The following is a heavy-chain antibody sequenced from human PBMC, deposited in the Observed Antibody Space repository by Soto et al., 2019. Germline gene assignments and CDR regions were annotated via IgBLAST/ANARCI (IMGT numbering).Heavy chain of an antibody. J-gene: IGHJ4*02. CDR1: GYTFTSYD. Sequence: ASVKASCKASGYTFTSYDINWVRQAAGHGLEWMGWMDPKSGYTDYAQKFQGRVTMTRNTSISTAYMELSSLRSEDTAVYYCARGRGWRDNWGQGTLVTVSS. V-gene: IGHV1-8*01. CDR3: ARGRGWRDN. CDR2: MDPKSGYT. D-gene: IGHD6-19*01.